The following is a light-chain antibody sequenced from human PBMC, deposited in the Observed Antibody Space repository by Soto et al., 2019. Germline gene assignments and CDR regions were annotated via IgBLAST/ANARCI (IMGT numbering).Light chain of an antibody. J-gene: IGKJ1*01. CDR2: QAS. V-gene: IGKV1-5*03. CDR1: QSISTR. CDR3: KQYNRYWT. Sequence: DIQVTQSPSTLSASIGDRVTITCRASQSISTRLAWFQQKPGRAPKLLIYQASSLESGVPSRFSGSGSGTQFTLTISSLQPEDFATYYCKQYNRYWTFGQGTKVDNK.